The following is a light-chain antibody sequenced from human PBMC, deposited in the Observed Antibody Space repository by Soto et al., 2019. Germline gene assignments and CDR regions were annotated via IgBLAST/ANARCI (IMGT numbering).Light chain of an antibody. CDR1: RSISNW. J-gene: IGKJ1*01. V-gene: IGKV1-5*01. CDR2: DAY. Sequence: DIKMTQSPSTLSASVGDSVTITCRASRSISNWLAWFQQKPGKAPRLLIYDAYTLESGVQSRFSGSGSGTEFTLTIRSLQPDDFATYYCQQYSSYPWTFGQGTKVDIK. CDR3: QQYSSYPWT.